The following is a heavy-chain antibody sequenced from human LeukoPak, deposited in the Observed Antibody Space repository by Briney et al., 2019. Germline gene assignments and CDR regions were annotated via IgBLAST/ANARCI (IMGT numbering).Heavy chain of an antibody. V-gene: IGHV3-30*15. CDR3: ARGPGPIAGAKNPFDI. CDR2: ISYDGSNK. J-gene: IGHJ3*02. Sequence: GGSLRLSCAVSGFTFSAYAMHWVRQAPGKGLEWVAVISYDGSNKYYAGSVKGRFTISGDKSKDTLFLQMSSLRPEDTAVYYCARGPGPIAGAKNPFDIWGQGTMVTVSS. CDR1: GFTFSAYA. D-gene: IGHD1-26*01.